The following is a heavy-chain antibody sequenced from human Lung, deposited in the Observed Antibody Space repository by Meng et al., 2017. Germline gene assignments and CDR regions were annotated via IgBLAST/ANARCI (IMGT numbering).Heavy chain of an antibody. Sequence: QVQLVQSGAEVKKPGASVKASCKAYGYTFTSYDINWVRQATGQGLEWMGWMNPNRGNTGYAQKFQGRVTMTMNTSISTAYMELSSLRSEDTAVYYCARAIFALANSDYWGQGTLVTVSS. J-gene: IGHJ4*02. V-gene: IGHV1-8*01. CDR3: ARAIFALANSDY. CDR1: GYTFTSYD. D-gene: IGHD3-3*01. CDR2: MNPNRGNT.